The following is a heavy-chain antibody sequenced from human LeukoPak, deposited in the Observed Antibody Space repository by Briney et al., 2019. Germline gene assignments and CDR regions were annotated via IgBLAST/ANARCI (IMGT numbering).Heavy chain of an antibody. V-gene: IGHV1-2*02. J-gene: IGHJ6*02. Sequence: ASVTVSCKASGYTFTGYYMHWVRQAPGQGLEWMGWINPNSGGTNYAQKFQGRVTMTRDTSISTAYMELSRLRSDDTAVYYCARGGDVYYYYGMDVWGQGTTVTVSS. CDR1: GYTFTGYY. CDR3: ARGGDVYYYYGMDV. CDR2: INPNSGGT. D-gene: IGHD2-21*02.